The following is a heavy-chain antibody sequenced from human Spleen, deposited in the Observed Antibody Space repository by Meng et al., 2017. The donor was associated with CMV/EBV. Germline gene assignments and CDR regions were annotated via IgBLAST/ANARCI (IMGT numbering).Heavy chain of an antibody. CDR2: IVPIFRTE. D-gene: IGHD2-2*01. CDR3: ARVTSVGARGD. CDR1: GGTFSNYG. J-gene: IGHJ4*02. V-gene: IGHV1-69*06. Sequence: SVKVSCKATGGTFSNYGINWVRQAPGQGLEWMGGIVPIFRTENYAQKFQGRVTITADKSTSTAYMELSSLRSEDTAVYYCARVTSVGARGDWGQGTLVTVSS.